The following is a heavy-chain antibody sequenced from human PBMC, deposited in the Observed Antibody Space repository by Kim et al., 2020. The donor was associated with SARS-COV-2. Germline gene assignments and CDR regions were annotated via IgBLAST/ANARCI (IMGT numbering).Heavy chain of an antibody. CDR3: ARVNLANYYYGMDV. CDR1: GFTFSSYA. Sequence: GGSLRLSCSASGFTFSSYAMHWVRQAPGKGLEWVAVISCNGGNKYYADSVKGRFTISRDNSKNTLYLQMNSLRAEDTAVYYCARVNLANYYYGMDVWGQGTTVTVSS. CDR2: ISCNGGNK. V-gene: IGHV3-33*05. J-gene: IGHJ6*02.